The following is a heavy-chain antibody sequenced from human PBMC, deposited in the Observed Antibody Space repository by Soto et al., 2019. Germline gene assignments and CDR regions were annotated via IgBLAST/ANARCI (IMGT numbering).Heavy chain of an antibody. CDR3: ARLGYCTGTSCYTFDS. CDR1: GYSFTSYW. D-gene: IGHD2-2*02. CDR2: INPSDSYT. J-gene: IGHJ4*02. Sequence: PGESLKISCQGSGYSFTSYWIGWVCQRPGKGLEWMGRINPSDSYTTYSPSFQGHVTISTDKSFSTAYLQWSGLKASDTAMYYCARLGYCTGTSCYTFDSWGQGTLVTVSS. V-gene: IGHV5-10-1*01.